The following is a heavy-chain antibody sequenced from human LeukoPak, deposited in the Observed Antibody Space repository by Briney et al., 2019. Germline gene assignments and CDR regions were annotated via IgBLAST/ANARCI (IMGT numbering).Heavy chain of an antibody. CDR1: GGSISSGGYY. CDR2: FYYSGST. D-gene: IGHD6-13*01. J-gene: IGHJ4*02. Sequence: SQTLSLTCTVSGGSISSGGYYWSWIRQHPGQGLEWIGHFYYSGSTTYNPSLKSRLTISVDTSKNQFSLKLSSVTAADTAVYYCARGVGSSWYGDWGQGTLVTVSS. V-gene: IGHV4-30-4*08. CDR3: ARGVGSSWYGD.